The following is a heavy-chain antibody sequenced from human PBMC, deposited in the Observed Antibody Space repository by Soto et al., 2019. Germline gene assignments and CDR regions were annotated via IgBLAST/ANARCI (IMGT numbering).Heavy chain of an antibody. D-gene: IGHD3-9*01. CDR2: MYHSGST. Sequence: SLSLTCAVSGGSISSGGYSWSWIRQPPGKGLEWIGYMYHSGSTYYNPSLKSRVTISVDTSKNQFSLKLSSVTAADTAVYYCARHPSPSLRYFDWSPDYYYGMDVWGQGTTVTVSS. CDR3: ARHPSPSLRYFDWSPDYYYGMDV. V-gene: IGHV4-30-2*01. CDR1: GGSISSGGYS. J-gene: IGHJ6*02.